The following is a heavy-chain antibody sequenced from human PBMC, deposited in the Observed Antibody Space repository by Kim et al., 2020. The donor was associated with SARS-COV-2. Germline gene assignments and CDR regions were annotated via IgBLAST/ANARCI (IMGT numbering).Heavy chain of an antibody. J-gene: IGHJ5*02. Sequence: NSNPSLMSRVTISVDTSKNQFSLKLSSVTAADTAVYYCARGGGDYGDYESWGQGTLVTVSS. CDR3: ARGGGDYGDYES. D-gene: IGHD4-17*01. V-gene: IGHV4-59*09.